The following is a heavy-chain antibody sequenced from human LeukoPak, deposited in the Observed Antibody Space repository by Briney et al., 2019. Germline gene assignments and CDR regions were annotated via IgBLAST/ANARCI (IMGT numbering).Heavy chain of an antibody. J-gene: IGHJ5*02. D-gene: IGHD5-18*01. CDR3: ARGTQLWLPTNWFDP. CDR2: IYNSGST. V-gene: IGHV4-59*01. CDR1: GGSISSFY. Sequence: SETLSLTCTVSGGSISSFYWSWIRQPPGKGLEYIGYIYNSGSTNYSPSLKSRVTISVDTSKNQFSLKLSSVTAADTAVYYCARGTQLWLPTNWFDPWGQGTLVTVSS.